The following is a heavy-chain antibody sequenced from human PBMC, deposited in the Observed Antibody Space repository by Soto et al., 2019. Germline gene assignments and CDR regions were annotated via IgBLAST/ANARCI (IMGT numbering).Heavy chain of an antibody. V-gene: IGHV3-23*01. CDR1: GFTFSNSA. Sequence: PGGSLRLSCAAAGFTFSNSAMTWVRQAPGEGLQWVSSITITGDRAWNADSMKGRFTISRDNSKNTLYLQLTNLRAEDTATYYCAKDPALTMADPYFDLWGQGTLVTVSS. J-gene: IGHJ4*02. CDR3: AKDPALTMADPYFDL. D-gene: IGHD3-10*01. CDR2: ITITGDRA.